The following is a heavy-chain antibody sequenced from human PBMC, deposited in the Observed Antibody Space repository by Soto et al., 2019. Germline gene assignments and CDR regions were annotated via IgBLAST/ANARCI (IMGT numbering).Heavy chain of an antibody. V-gene: IGHV6-1*01. CDR3: ASLIGDSCLDH. CDR1: GDSVSTITAT. Sequence: PSQTLSLTCAFSGDSVSTITATWDWIRQSPSRGLEWLGRTYYRSKWEPDYAVSVKGRRNINPDTATKQFALQRNSVSPDDTAVYYCASLIGDSCLDHGGQGTLVAVS. D-gene: IGHD2-8*01. J-gene: IGHJ5*02. CDR2: TYYRSKWEP.